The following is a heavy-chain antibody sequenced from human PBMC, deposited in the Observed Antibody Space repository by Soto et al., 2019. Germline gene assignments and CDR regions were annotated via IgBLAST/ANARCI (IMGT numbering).Heavy chain of an antibody. J-gene: IGHJ4*02. CDR3: ARGRSGIAAAGTGGFDY. Sequence: SETLSLTCTVSGGSISSGGYYWSWIRQHPGKGLEWIGYIYYSGSTYYNPSLKSRVTISVDTSKNQFSLKLSSVTAADTAVYYCARGRSGIAAAGTGGFDYWGQGTLVTVSS. CDR2: IYYSGST. CDR1: GGSISSGGYY. D-gene: IGHD6-13*01. V-gene: IGHV4-31*03.